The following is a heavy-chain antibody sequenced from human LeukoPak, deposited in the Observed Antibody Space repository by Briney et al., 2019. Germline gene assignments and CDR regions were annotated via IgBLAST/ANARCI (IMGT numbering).Heavy chain of an antibody. CDR1: GFTFSSYG. Sequence: PGGSVRLSCAASGFTFSSYGMHWVRQAPGKGLEWVAFIRYDGSNKYYADSVKGRFTISRDNSKNTLYLQMNSLRAEDTAVYYCAKDQRDSTSLLWFGELSPLDYWGQGTLVTVSS. D-gene: IGHD3-10*01. CDR2: IRYDGSNK. V-gene: IGHV3-30*02. CDR3: AKDQRDSTSLLWFGELSPLDY. J-gene: IGHJ4*02.